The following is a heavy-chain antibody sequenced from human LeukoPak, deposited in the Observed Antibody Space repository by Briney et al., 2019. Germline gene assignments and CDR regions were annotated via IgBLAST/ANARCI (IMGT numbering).Heavy chain of an antibody. CDR3: AKDVESGRSADY. CDR1: GFTFSSYD. V-gene: IGHV3-30*02. CDR2: IRYDGNNK. D-gene: IGHD3-10*01. J-gene: IGHJ4*02. Sequence: PGGSLRLSCAVSGFTFSSYDIHWVRQAPGKGLEWVALIRYDGNNKYYADSVKGRFTISRDNPMNTLYLQMNSLRAEDTAVYYCAKDVESGRSADYWGQGTLVTVSS.